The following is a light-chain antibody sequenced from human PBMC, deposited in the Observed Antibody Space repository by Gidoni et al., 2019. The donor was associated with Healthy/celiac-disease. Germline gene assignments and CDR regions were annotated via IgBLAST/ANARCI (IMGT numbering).Light chain of an antibody. CDR1: QSISSY. Sequence: DIQMTHSPSSLSASVGDRVTITCRASQSISSYLNWYQQKPGKAPKLLIYAASSLQSGVPSRFSGSGSETDFTLTISSLQPEDFATYYCQQSYSTPYTFGQGTKLEIK. J-gene: IGKJ2*01. CDR3: QQSYSTPYT. CDR2: AAS. V-gene: IGKV1-39*01.